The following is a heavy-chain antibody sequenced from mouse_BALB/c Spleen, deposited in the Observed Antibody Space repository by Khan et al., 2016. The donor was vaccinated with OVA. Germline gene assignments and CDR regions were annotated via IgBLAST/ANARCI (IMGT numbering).Heavy chain of an antibody. D-gene: IGHD2-12*01. CDR3: TRASYGVFAS. CDR1: GYTFTSYY. Sequence: QVQLQQSGAELVKPGASVKLSCKASGYTFTSYYMYWVKQRPGQGLEWIGDINPSNGDTYFNEKFKNKATLTVDKSYSTTYMQLSSLTSEDSAFXYCTRASYGVFASWGQGTLVTVSA. CDR2: INPSNGDT. V-gene: IGHV1-53*01. J-gene: IGHJ3*01.